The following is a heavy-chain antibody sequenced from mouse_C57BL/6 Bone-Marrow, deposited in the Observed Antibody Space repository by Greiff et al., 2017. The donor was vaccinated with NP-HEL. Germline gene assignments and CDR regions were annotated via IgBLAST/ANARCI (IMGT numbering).Heavy chain of an antibody. CDR2: IDPSDSYT. CDR3: ARLRLPFAY. Sequence: QVQLQQPGAELVRPGTSVKLSCKASGYTFTSYWMHWVKQRPGQGLEWIGVIDPSDSYTNYNQKFKGKATLTVDTSSSTAYMQLRSLTSEDSAVYYCARLRLPFAYWGQGTLVTVSA. V-gene: IGHV1-59*01. J-gene: IGHJ3*01. CDR1: GYTFTSYW.